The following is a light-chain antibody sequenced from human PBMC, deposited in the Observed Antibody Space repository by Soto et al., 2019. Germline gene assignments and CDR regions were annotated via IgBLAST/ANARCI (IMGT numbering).Light chain of an antibody. Sequence: QSVLTQPASVFGSPRQSIPVSCTGIISDVGGYNFVSWYQQHPGKAPKRMSYEVSSRPSGVSNRFSGSKSGNTASLTISGLQPEDEAEYYCSSYTTSSTVVFGTGTELTV. J-gene: IGLJ1*01. CDR3: SSYTTSSTVV. CDR1: ISDVGGYNF. CDR2: EVS. V-gene: IGLV2-14*03.